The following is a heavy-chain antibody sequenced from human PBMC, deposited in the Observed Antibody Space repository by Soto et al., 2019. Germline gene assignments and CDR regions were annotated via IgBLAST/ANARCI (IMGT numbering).Heavy chain of an antibody. CDR1: GYTFPNYG. D-gene: IGHD3-22*01. J-gene: IGHJ4*02. Sequence: GASVKVSCKASGYTFPNYGISWVRQAPGQRLEWMGWINAGNGNTKYSQKFQGRVTITRDTSASTAYMELSSLRSDDTAVYYCVHSSGYYSFDYWGQGTLVTVSS. CDR2: INAGNGNT. V-gene: IGHV1-3*01. CDR3: VHSSGYYSFDY.